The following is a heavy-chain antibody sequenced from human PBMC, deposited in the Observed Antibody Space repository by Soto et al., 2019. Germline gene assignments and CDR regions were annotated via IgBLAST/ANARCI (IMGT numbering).Heavy chain of an antibody. CDR3: ARGKYNWNDVGFDY. D-gene: IGHD1-20*01. CDR1: GFTFSNYG. CDR2: IWYDGSNK. Sequence: GGSLRLSCAASGFTFSNYGMHWVRQAPGKGLEWVAVIWYDGSNKYYTDSVKGRFTISRDNSKNTLYLQMNSLRAEDTAVYYCARGKYNWNDVGFDYWGQGTLVTVSS. V-gene: IGHV3-33*01. J-gene: IGHJ4*02.